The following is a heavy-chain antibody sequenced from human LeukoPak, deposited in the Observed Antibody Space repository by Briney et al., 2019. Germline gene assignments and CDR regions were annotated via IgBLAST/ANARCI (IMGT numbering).Heavy chain of an antibody. CDR1: GGSISSYY. CDR2: IYYSGST. V-gene: IGHV4-59*01. Sequence: SETLSLTCTVSGGSISSYYWSWIRQPPGKGLEWIGYIYYSGSTNYNPSLKSRVTISVDTSKNQFSLKLSSVTAADTAVYYCARSRAVVVPAARHFDYWGQGTLVTVSS. D-gene: IGHD2-2*01. CDR3: ARSRAVVVPAARHFDY. J-gene: IGHJ4*02.